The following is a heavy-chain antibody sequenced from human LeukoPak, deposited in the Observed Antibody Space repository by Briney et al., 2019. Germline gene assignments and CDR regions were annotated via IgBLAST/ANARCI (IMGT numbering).Heavy chain of an antibody. V-gene: IGHV3-30-3*01. J-gene: IGHJ4*02. CDR3: ARDMYDNGWSSFDY. D-gene: IGHD3-10*01. Sequence: GRSPRLSCAASGFTFSNYAMHWVRQAPGKGLEWVAVISFDGTNKYYENSVQGRFTISRDNSKNTLYLQMNSLRAEDTALYYCARDMYDNGWSSFDYWGQGTLVTVSS. CDR1: GFTFSNYA. CDR2: ISFDGTNK.